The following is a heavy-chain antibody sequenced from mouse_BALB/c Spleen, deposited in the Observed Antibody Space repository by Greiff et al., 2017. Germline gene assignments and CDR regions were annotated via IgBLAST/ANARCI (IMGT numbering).Heavy chain of an antibody. V-gene: IGHV5-12-2*01. CDR3: ARRFTSNYFDY. J-gene: IGHJ2*01. CDR2: ISNGGGST. Sequence: EVHLVESGGGLVQPGGSLKLSCAASGFTFSSYTMSWVRQTPEKRLEWVAYISNGGGSTYYPDTVKGRFTISRDNAKNTLYLQMSSLKSEDTAMYYCARRFTSNYFDYWGQGTTLTVSS. D-gene: IGHD1-1*01. CDR1: GFTFSSYT.